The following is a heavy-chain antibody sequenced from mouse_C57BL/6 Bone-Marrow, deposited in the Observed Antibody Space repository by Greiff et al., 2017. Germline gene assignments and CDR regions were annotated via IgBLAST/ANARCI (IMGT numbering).Heavy chain of an antibody. Sequence: VQLKESGGGLVQPGESLKLSCESNEYEFPSHDMSWVRKTPEKRLELVAAINSDGGSTYYPDTMERRFIISRDNTKKTLYLQMSSLRSEDTALYYCARHGYYDYDGYYFDYWGQGTTLTVSS. D-gene: IGHD2-4*01. J-gene: IGHJ2*01. V-gene: IGHV5-2*01. CDR1: EYEFPSHD. CDR2: INSDGGST. CDR3: ARHGYYDYDGYYFDY.